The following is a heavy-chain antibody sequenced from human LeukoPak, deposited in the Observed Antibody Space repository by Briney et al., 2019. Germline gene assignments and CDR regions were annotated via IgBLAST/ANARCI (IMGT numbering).Heavy chain of an antibody. J-gene: IGHJ6*03. V-gene: IGHV3-23*01. CDR2: ISGSGGST. CDR1: GYTFSSYA. CDR3: ARVLRYCSGGNCYSGGLGYMDV. Sequence: GGSLRLSCAASGYTFSSYAMSWVRQAPGKGLEWVSAISGSGGSTYYADSVKGRFTISRDNSKNTLYLQMNSLRAEDTAVYYCARVLRYCSGGNCYSGGLGYMDVWGKGTTVTISS. D-gene: IGHD2-15*01.